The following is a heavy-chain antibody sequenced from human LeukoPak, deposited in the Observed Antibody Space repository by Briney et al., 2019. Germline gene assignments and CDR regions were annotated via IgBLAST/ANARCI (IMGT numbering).Heavy chain of an antibody. CDR1: GFTFSMYW. CDR3: ARGGTYDI. J-gene: IGHJ3*02. CDR2: LKQDGSQT. Sequence: GESLRLSCVASGFTFSMYWMTWFRQAPGKGLEWVANLKQDGSQTNYVDSVKGRFTISRDNAKKSLYLQMNSLRGEDTAVYYCARGGTYDIWGQGTRVTVSS. V-gene: IGHV3-7*01.